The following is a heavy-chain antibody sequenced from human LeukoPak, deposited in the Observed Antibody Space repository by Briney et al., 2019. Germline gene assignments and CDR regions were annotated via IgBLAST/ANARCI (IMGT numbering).Heavy chain of an antibody. D-gene: IGHD2-8*01. CDR1: GFTLSSYS. CDR2: ISSSSSNI. J-gene: IGHJ4*02. Sequence: GGSLRLSCPASGFTLSSYSMNWVRQARGKGLEGVSYISSSSSNIYYADSVKGRFTISRGNAKNSLYRQMTSLRAEDTAVYYCAREGMVYASDYWGQGTLVTVSS. V-gene: IGHV3-48*01. CDR3: AREGMVYASDY.